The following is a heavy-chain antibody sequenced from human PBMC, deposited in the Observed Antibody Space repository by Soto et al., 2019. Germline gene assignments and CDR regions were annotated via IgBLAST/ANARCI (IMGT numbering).Heavy chain of an antibody. CDR1: GFTFSSYA. J-gene: IGHJ4*02. D-gene: IGHD3-22*01. CDR2: ISGSGGST. Sequence: PGGSLRLSCAASGFTFSSYAMSWVRQAPGKGLEWVSAISGSGGSTYYADSVKGRFTISRDSSKNTLYLQMNSLRAEDTAVYYCAKEAYYYDSSGYAYYFDYWGQGTLVTVSS. V-gene: IGHV3-23*01. CDR3: AKEAYYYDSSGYAYYFDY.